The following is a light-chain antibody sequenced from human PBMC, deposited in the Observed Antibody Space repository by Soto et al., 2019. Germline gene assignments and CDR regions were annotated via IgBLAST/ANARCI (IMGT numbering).Light chain of an antibody. CDR3: CSYAGTVAYV. CDR2: EVT. V-gene: IGLV2-23*02. Sequence: QSALTQPASVSGSPGQSITISCTGTSSDVGRYNFVSWYQQHPGKAPKLMICEVTKRPSGVSNRFSGSKSGNTASLTISGLQAEDEADYFCCSYAGTVAYVFGTGTKVTVL. CDR1: SSDVGRYNF. J-gene: IGLJ1*01.